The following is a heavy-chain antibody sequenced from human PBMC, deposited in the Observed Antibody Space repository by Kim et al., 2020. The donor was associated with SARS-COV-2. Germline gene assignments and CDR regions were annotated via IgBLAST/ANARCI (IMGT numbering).Heavy chain of an antibody. CDR3: AKDPQSVLLWFGELEDYYGMDV. J-gene: IGHJ6*02. Sequence: GGSLRLSCAASGFTFSSYAMSWVRQAPGKGLEWVSAISGSGGSTYYADSVKGRFTISRDNSKNTLYLQMNSLRAEDTAVYYCAKDPQSVLLWFGELEDYYGMDVWGQGTTVTVSS. CDR1: GFTFSSYA. D-gene: IGHD3-10*01. CDR2: ISGSGGST. V-gene: IGHV3-23*01.